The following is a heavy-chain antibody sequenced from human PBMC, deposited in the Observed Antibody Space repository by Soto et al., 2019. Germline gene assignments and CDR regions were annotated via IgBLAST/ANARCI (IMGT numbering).Heavy chain of an antibody. V-gene: IGHV3-13*01. J-gene: IGHJ4*02. CDR3: ARDPAGVDGGSYYDY. D-gene: IGHD3-16*01. CDR1: GFTFSSYD. Sequence: PGGSLRLSCAASGFTFSSYDMHWVRQATGKGLEWVSAMGTAGDTYYPGSVKGRFTISRENAKNSLYLQMNSLRAEDTAVYYCARDPAGVDGGSYYDYWGQGTLVTVSS. CDR2: MGTAGDT.